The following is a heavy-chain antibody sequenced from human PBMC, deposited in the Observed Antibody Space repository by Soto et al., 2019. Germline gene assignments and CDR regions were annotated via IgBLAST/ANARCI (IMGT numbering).Heavy chain of an antibody. CDR3: AREVAIVGANQWLDP. J-gene: IGHJ5*02. CDR1: GYTFTSHY. CDR2: INPSGAYA. Sequence: QVQLVQSGAEVKKPGASVKVSCKASGYTFTSHYIHWVRQAPGQGLEWMGIINPSGAYATYAQKFQGRVTMTREPSTSTVYMEMSSRRSEDTAVYYCAREVAIVGANQWLDPWGQGTLVTVSS. D-gene: IGHD3-22*01. V-gene: IGHV1-46*01.